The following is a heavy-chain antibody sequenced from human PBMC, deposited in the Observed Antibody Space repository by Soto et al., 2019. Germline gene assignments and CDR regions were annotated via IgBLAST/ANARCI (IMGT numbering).Heavy chain of an antibody. Sequence: SETLSLTCTVSGGSVSSGSYYWSWIRQPPGKGLEWIGYIYYSGSTNYNPSLKSRVTISVDTSKNQFSLKLSSVTAADTAVYYCARNPYSGSYYGGAFDYWGQGTLVTVSS. J-gene: IGHJ4*02. CDR2: IYYSGST. CDR3: ARNPYSGSYYGGAFDY. D-gene: IGHD1-26*01. V-gene: IGHV4-61*01. CDR1: GGSVSSGSYY.